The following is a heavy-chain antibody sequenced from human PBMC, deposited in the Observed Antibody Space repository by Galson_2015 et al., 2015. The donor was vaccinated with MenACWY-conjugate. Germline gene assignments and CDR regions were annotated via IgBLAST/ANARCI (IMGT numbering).Heavy chain of an antibody. V-gene: IGHV4-59*01. CDR3: ARWEASLNAFDI. Sequence: QVQLQESGPGLVKPSETLSLTCTVSGGSITSYYRNWIRQPPGKGLEWIGYVHHTGSTSYKPSLRSRVTMSVDTSNSHFSLKLSSVTAADTAVYYCARWEASLNAFDIWGRGTMVTVSS. CDR1: GGSITSYY. J-gene: IGHJ3*02. CDR2: VHHTGST. D-gene: IGHD1-26*01.